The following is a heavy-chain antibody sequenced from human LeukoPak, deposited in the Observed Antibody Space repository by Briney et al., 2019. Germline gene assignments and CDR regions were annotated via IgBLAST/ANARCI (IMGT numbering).Heavy chain of an antibody. CDR1: GGSISSGGYY. Sequence: SETLSLTCTVSGGSISSGGYYWSWIRQPPGKGLEWIGEINHSGSTNYNPSLKSRVTISVDTSKNQFSLKLSSVTAADTAVYYCARGLLRSRGYYYGSGRAFDIWGQGTMVTVSS. J-gene: IGHJ3*02. V-gene: IGHV4-39*07. D-gene: IGHD3-10*01. CDR3: ARGLLRSRGYYYGSGRAFDI. CDR2: INHSGST.